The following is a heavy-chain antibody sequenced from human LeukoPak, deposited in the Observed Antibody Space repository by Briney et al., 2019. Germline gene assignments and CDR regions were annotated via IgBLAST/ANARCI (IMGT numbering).Heavy chain of an antibody. CDR3: AKGNCGGDCYTYYYFYMDV. D-gene: IGHD2-21*02. V-gene: IGHV3-30*02. CDR2: IRFDGSNK. Sequence: GGSLRLSCAAPGLTFSSYGRPWVGQAPGKGRGGGAFIRFDGSNKYYADSVKGRFTISRDNSKNTLYLQMNGLRAEDTAVYYRAKGNCGGDCYTYYYFYMDVWGKGTTVTVSS. J-gene: IGHJ6*03. CDR1: GLTFSSYG.